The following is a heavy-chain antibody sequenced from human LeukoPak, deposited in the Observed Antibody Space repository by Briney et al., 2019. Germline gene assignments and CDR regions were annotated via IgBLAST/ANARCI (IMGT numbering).Heavy chain of an antibody. V-gene: IGHV1-8*01. CDR1: GYTFTSYD. Sequence: GASVKVSRKASGYTFTSYDIHWVRQATGQGLAWVGWMNPNSGNTGYAQKFQGRGSLTSNTSISTAYMELSSLRSEDTAVYYCARGLRREQQLLRAFDDWGQGTLVTVSS. CDR2: MNPNSGNT. D-gene: IGHD6-13*01. CDR3: ARGLRREQQLLRAFDD. J-gene: IGHJ4*02.